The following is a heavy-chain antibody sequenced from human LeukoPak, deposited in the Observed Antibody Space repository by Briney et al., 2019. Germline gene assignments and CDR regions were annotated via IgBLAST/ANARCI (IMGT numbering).Heavy chain of an antibody. CDR2: IDDSGRI. Sequence: SETLSLTCTVSGDSFTNTDFFWGWIRQPPGKGLEWIANIDDSGRIYSNPSLRSRVTMSRDTSKNQFSLKVTSVTAADTAVYYCARLDGSLAHISGSYPDLWGQGILVTVSS. D-gene: IGHD3-10*01. CDR1: GDSFTNTDFF. J-gene: IGHJ5*02. CDR3: ARLDGSLAHISGSYPDL. V-gene: IGHV4-39*01.